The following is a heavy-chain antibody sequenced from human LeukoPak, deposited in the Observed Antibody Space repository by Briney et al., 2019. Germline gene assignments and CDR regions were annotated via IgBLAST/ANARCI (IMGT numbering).Heavy chain of an antibody. V-gene: IGHV4-39*01. CDR3: ASPGMATIDY. J-gene: IGHJ4*02. Sequence: SETLSLTCSVSAASISSSGYSWGWIRQPPGKGLEWIGTMHYSGSTYYNPSLKSRVTISVDTSKNQFSLKLSSVTAADTAVYYCASPGMATIDYWGQGTLVTVSS. CDR1: AASISSSGYS. CDR2: MHYSGST. D-gene: IGHD5-24*01.